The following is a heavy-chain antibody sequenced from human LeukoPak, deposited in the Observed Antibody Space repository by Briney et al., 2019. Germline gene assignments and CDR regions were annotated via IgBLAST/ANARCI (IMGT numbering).Heavy chain of an antibody. J-gene: IGHJ4*02. CDR1: GVSINRSSYY. V-gene: IGHV4-39*01. Sequence: SETLSLTCTVSGVSINRSSYYWGWIRQPPGKGLEWIGSIYYNGNTYYNPSLKSRVTISVDTSKNQFSLKLSSVTAADTAVYYCARAKVVPAATFDYWGQGTLVTVSS. D-gene: IGHD2-2*01. CDR2: IYYNGNT. CDR3: ARAKVVPAATFDY.